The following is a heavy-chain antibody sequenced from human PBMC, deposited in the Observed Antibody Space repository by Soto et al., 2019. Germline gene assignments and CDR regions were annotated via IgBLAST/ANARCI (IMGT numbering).Heavy chain of an antibody. Sequence: GASVKVSCKASGYTFTSYGISWVRQAPGQGLEWMGWISAYNGNTNYAQKLQGRVTITTDTSTSTAYMELRSLRSDDTAVYYCAREAVAAQDAYYYYGMDVWGQGTTVTV. V-gene: IGHV1-18*01. J-gene: IGHJ6*02. CDR3: AREAVAAQDAYYYYGMDV. D-gene: IGHD6-6*01. CDR1: GYTFTSYG. CDR2: ISAYNGNT.